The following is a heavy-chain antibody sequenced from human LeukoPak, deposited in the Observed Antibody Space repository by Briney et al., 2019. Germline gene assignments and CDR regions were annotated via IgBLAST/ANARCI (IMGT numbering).Heavy chain of an antibody. D-gene: IGHD3-22*01. J-gene: IGHJ4*02. V-gene: IGHV3-7*01. CDR1: GFTFSSYW. CDR2: IKQDGSEK. CDR3: ARNYYDSSDYFPPGF. Sequence: GGSLRLSCAASGFTFSSYWMSWVRRAPGKGLEWVANIKQDGSEKYYVDSVKGRFTISRDNAKNSLYLQMNSLRAEDTAVYYCARNYYDSSDYFPPGFWGQGTLVTVSS.